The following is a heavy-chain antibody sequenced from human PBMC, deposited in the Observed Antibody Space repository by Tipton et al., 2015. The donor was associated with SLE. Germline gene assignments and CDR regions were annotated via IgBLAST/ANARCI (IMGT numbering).Heavy chain of an antibody. CDR1: GFSFGDYV. D-gene: IGHD5-18*01. V-gene: IGHV3-49*03. CDR2: IRSYIYGGTT. J-gene: IGHJ6*03. Sequence: FLRLSCTASGFSFGDYVINWFRQAPGKGLEWVTFIRSYIYGGTTEYAASVQGRFTISRDDSKSIAYLQMNSLKTEDTAVYYCTRVANTALGGTYYYYMDVWGKGTTVTVSS. CDR3: TRVANTALGGTYYYYMDV.